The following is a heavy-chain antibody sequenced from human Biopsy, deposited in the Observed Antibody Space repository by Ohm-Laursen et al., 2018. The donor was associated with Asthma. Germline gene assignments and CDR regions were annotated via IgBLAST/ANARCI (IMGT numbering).Heavy chain of an antibody. J-gene: IGHJ6*02. Sequence: ESSVKVSCKASGGTFGNYAISWVRQAPGLGLEWMGGISPVFGSTNIAQKFQGRVTISADIFTKTAYLEVSSLRPDDTAVYYCASPSSSREILYYYYNMDIWGQGTTVTVSS. V-gene: IGHV1-69*06. CDR3: ASPSSSREILYYYYNMDI. CDR2: ISPVFGST. CDR1: GGTFGNYA. D-gene: IGHD6-13*01.